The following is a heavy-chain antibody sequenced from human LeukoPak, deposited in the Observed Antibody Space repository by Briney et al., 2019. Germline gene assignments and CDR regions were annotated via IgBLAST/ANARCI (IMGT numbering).Heavy chain of an antibody. D-gene: IGHD1-26*01. CDR2: INRDGSIT. J-gene: IGHJ4*02. Sequence: GGSLRLSCAASGFTFTSRWMHWGRQAPGQGPEWVSRINRDGSITSYADSVKGRFTMSRDNAKNTLYLQMSSLRAEDTAIYYCAKERESYFEFDLWGQGTLVTVSS. CDR3: AKERESYFEFDL. CDR1: GFTFTSRW. V-gene: IGHV3-74*01.